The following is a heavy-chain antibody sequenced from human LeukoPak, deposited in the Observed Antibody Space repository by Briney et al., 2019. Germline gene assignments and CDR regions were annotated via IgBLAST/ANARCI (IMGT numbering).Heavy chain of an antibody. V-gene: IGHV3-11*04. Sequence: PGGSLRLSCAASGFTFSNHYMSWIRQAPGKGLVWVSYISSRSSNKYYADSVKGRFTISRDNAKNSLYLQMDSLRVEDTAVYYCAKLLRNQTIYDFWGHGALVTVSS. CDR1: GFTFSNHY. D-gene: IGHD1-14*01. CDR3: AKLLRNQTIYDF. CDR2: ISSRSSNK. J-gene: IGHJ4*01.